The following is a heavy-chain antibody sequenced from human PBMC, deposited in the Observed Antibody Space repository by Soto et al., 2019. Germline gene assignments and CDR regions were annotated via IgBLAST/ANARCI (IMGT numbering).Heavy chain of an antibody. CDR1: GFPFGPFY. CDR2: INGDGTTT. J-gene: IGHJ3*02. CDR3: ARDRGYPDSFDI. V-gene: IGHV3-74*01. Sequence: EVQLVESGGGLVQPGESLRLSFAASGFPFGPFYMHWVRQAPGKGLEWVSHINGDGTTTVYADSVKGRFTISRDNAKNTLYLQMTSLRAEDTAVYYCARDRGYPDSFDIWGQGTMVTVSS. D-gene: IGHD2-15*01.